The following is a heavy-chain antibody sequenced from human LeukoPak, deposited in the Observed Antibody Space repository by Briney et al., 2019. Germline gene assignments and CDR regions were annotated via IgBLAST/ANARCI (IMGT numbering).Heavy chain of an antibody. CDR3: VRDGCTASTCATLGGFNH. V-gene: IGHV3-7*01. CDR1: GFTFRDFW. J-gene: IGHJ4*02. CDR2: IKQDGSGK. D-gene: IGHD5-18*01. Sequence: PGGSLRLSCVASGFTFRDFWMRWVRQTPGQGLEWVASIKQDGSGKYYADSVKGRFTVSRDNDKNSLFLQMNSLRAEDTSVYFCVRDGCTASTCATLGGFNHGAQGTLVTVSS.